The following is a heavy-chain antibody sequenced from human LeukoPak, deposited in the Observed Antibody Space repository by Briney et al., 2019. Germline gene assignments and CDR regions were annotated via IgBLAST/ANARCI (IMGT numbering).Heavy chain of an antibody. J-gene: IGHJ4*02. CDR1: GWSFGNYY. D-gene: IGHD3-3*01. Sequence: SETLSLNCTVYGWSFGNYYWSWIRQPPGKGLEWIAEINQGGNTNYNPSLKSRVTISLDTSKNQFSLKLSSVSAADTAVYYCAIGPGGYYFDYWGQGTLVTVSS. V-gene: IGHV4-34*01. CDR3: AIGPGGYYFDY. CDR2: INQGGNT.